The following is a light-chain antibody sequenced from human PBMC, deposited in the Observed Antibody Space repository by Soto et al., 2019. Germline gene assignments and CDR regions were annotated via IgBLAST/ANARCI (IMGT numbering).Light chain of an antibody. CDR3: QQYGSSPLT. J-gene: IGKJ4*01. V-gene: IGKV3-20*01. Sequence: EIELTQSPGTLPLSPGERATLSCRTSQSISTSYLAWYQQKRGQAPRLLIYATSYRATGIPDRFTGSGSGTDFTLTISRLEPEDFAVYFCQQYGSSPLTFGGGTKVDVK. CDR2: ATS. CDR1: QSISTSY.